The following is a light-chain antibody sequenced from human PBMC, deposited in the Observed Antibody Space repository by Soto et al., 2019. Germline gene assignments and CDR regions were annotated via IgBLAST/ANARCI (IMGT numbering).Light chain of an antibody. Sequence: EIVLTQSPGTLSLSPGERATLSCRASQSVSSNYLAWYQHKPGQGPRLLIYAASSRATGIPDRFSGSGSGTDFTLTLSRLEPEDSALYYCQKYGSAFTFGPGTKVEI. CDR2: AAS. V-gene: IGKV3-20*01. CDR3: QKYGSAFT. CDR1: QSVSSNY. J-gene: IGKJ3*01.